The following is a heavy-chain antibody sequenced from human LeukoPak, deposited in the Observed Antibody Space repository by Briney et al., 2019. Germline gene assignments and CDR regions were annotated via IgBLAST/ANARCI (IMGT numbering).Heavy chain of an antibody. J-gene: IGHJ4*02. CDR1: GGSIRSGGYY. Sequence: SQTLSLTCSVSGGSIRSGGYYWSWIRQHPGKGLEWIGYIYYSGSTYYNPSLKSRVTISVDTSKNQFSLKLSSVTAADTAVYYCARSMTTSILGLSYWGQGTLVTVSS. D-gene: IGHD4-11*01. V-gene: IGHV4-31*03. CDR2: IYYSGST. CDR3: ARSMTTSILGLSY.